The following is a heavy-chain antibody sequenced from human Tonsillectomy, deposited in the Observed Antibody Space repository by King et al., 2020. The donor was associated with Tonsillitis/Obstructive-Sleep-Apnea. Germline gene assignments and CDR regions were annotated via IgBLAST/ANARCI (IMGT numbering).Heavy chain of an antibody. D-gene: IGHD3-16*01. Sequence: QLVQSGAEVKKPGASVKVSCKASGYTFTGYYIHWVRQAPGQGLEWMGWIDPNSGVTSNVQKFQDWVTMTRETSISTVYLELSRLKSDDTAVYYCARDIGDRRSYWYFDLWGRGTLVTVSS. CDR1: GYTFTGYY. J-gene: IGHJ2*01. V-gene: IGHV1-2*04. CDR3: ARDIGDRRSYWYFDL. CDR2: IDPNSGVT.